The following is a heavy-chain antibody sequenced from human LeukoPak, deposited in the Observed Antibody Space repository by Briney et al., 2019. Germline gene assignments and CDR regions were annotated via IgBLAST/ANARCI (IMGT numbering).Heavy chain of an antibody. J-gene: IGHJ4*02. CDR1: GFTFSSFG. Sequence: GGSLRLSCAASGFTFSSFGMTWVRQAPGKGLEWVSGISGDGGNTYYADSVKGRFTISKDNSKNTLYLQMNSLRAEDTALYYCAKDNGFNAYDVFDYWGQGALVAVSS. V-gene: IGHV3-23*01. CDR3: AKDNGFNAYDVFDY. CDR2: ISGDGGNT. D-gene: IGHD5-12*01.